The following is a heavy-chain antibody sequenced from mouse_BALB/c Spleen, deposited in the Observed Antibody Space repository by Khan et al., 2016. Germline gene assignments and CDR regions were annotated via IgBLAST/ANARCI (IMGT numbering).Heavy chain of an antibody. CDR3: ARAGNYRYDGAMDY. CDR1: GFTFSSFG. CDR2: ISSGSSTI. J-gene: IGHJ4*01. V-gene: IGHV5-17*02. Sequence: EVELVESGGGLVQPGGSRKLSCAASGFTFSSFGIHWVRQAPEKGLEWVAYISSGSSTIYYEDTVKGRFTISGDNPKNTLFLQMTSLRSEDTAMYYCARAGNYRYDGAMDYWGQGTSVTVSS. D-gene: IGHD2-14*01.